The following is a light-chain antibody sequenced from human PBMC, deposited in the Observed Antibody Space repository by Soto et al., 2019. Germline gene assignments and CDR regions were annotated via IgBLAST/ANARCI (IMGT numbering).Light chain of an antibody. V-gene: IGLV1-40*01. CDR2: GNS. CDR1: SSNIGAGYD. CDR3: QSYDSSLSGS. Sequence: QSVLTQPPSVSGAPGQRDTISCTGSSSNIGAGYDVHWYQQLPGTAPKLLIYGNSNRPSGVPDRFSGSKSGTSASLAITGLQAEDEADYYCQSYDSSLSGSFGGGTQLTVL. J-gene: IGLJ2*01.